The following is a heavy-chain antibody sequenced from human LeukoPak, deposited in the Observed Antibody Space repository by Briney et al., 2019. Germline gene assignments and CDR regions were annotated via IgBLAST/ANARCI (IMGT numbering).Heavy chain of an antibody. CDR2: IYYSGST. CDR3: ARLSDYGDLSQRDY. D-gene: IGHD4-17*01. J-gene: IGHJ4*02. V-gene: IGHV4-59*12. Sequence: SETLSLTCTVSGGSISSYYWSWIRQPPGKGLEWIGYIYYSGSTNYNPSLKSRVTISVDTSKNQFSLKLSSVTAADTAVYYCARLSDYGDLSQRDYWGQGTLVTVSS. CDR1: GGSISSYY.